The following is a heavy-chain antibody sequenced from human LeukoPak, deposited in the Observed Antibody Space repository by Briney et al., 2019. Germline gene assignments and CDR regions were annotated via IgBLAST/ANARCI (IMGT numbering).Heavy chain of an antibody. D-gene: IGHD3-10*01. CDR2: INHSGST. V-gene: IGHV4-34*01. Sequence: SETLSLTCAVYGGSFSGYYWSWIRQPPGKGLGWIGEINHSGSTNYNPSLKSRVTISVDTSKNQFSLKLSSVTAADTAVYYCAIMVRGVIRRAFDIWGQGTMVTVSS. CDR1: GGSFSGYY. CDR3: AIMVRGVIRRAFDI. J-gene: IGHJ3*02.